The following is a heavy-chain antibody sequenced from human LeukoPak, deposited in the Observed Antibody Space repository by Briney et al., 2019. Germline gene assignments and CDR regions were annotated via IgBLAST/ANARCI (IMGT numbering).Heavy chain of an antibody. J-gene: IGHJ4*02. CDR1: GYTFTGYY. CDR3: ARSGSSINFDY. V-gene: IGHV1-46*01. CDR2: INPSGGST. Sequence: ASVKVSCKASGYTFTGYYMHWVRQAPGQGLEWMGIINPSGGSTSYAQKFQGRVTMTRDTSTSTVYMELSSLRSEDTAVYYCARSGSSINFDYWGQGTLVTVSS. D-gene: IGHD1-26*01.